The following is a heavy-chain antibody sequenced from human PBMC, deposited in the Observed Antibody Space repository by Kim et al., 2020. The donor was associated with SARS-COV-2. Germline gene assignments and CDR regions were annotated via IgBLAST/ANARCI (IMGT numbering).Heavy chain of an antibody. J-gene: IGHJ4*02. CDR2: VYPDDSYT. V-gene: IGHV5-10-1*01. Sequence: GESLKISCKGSGYGFTSDWITWVRQMPGKGLEWMGRVYPDDSYTSYSPSFHGHVTISADKPLTTAYLQWGSLKASDTAMYYCARSGIAAAGYWGQGTLVTVSS. CDR1: GYGFTSDW. D-gene: IGHD6-13*01. CDR3: ARSGIAAAGY.